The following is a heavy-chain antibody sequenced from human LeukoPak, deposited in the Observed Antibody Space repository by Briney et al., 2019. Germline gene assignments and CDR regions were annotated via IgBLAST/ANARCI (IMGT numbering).Heavy chain of an antibody. CDR2: IYYSGSA. CDR3: ARGSPYSSSWDFDYFDY. CDR1: GGSISSYY. J-gene: IGHJ4*02. V-gene: IGHV4-59*01. Sequence: PSETLSLTCTVSGGSISSYYWSWIRQPPGKGLEWIGYIYYSGSANYNPSLKSRVTISVDTSKNQFSLKLSSVTAADTAVYYCARGSPYSSSWDFDYFDYWGQGTLVTVSS. D-gene: IGHD6-13*01.